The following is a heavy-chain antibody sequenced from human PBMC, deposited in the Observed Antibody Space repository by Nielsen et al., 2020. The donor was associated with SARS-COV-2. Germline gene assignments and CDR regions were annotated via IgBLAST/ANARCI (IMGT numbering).Heavy chain of an antibody. CDR2: IDWDDDN. D-gene: IGHD6-13*01. V-gene: IGHV2-70*11. CDR3: ARINSGIAAAADY. Sequence: SGPTLVKPTQTLTLTCTFSGFSLSTRGMCVIWIRQPPGKALEWLARIDWDDDNYYSTSLKTRLTISKDTSKNQVVLTMTNMDPVDTATYYCARINSGIAAAADYWGQGTLVTVSS. CDR1: GFSLSTRGMC. J-gene: IGHJ4*02.